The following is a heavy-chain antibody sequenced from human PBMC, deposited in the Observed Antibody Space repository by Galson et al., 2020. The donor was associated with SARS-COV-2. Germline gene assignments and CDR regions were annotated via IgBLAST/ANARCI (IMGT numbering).Heavy chain of an antibody. D-gene: IGHD1-26*01. CDR3: SRAPRGYYYYMDV. V-gene: IGHV3-23*01. CDR2: ITGTSGST. J-gene: IGHJ6*03. CDR1: GFTFSSYA. Sequence: GGSLRLSCAASGFTFSSYAMTWVRQAPGRGLERVSSITGTSGSTYSATSVRGRFTISRDNSKNTLLLQMNSRRAEDTAVYYCSRAPRGYYYYMDVWGTGTTGTVSS.